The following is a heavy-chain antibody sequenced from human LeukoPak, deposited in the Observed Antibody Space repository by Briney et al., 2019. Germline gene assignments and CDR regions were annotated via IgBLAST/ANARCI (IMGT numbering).Heavy chain of an antibody. V-gene: IGHV3-30-3*01. CDR1: GFTFSSYA. CDR2: ISYDGSNK. D-gene: IGHD3-9*01. CDR3: AREPRYYDILTGYSAFDY. Sequence: PGGPLRLSCAASGFTFSSYAMHWVRQAPGKGLKGVEVISYDGSNKYYADSVKGRFTISRDNSKDTLYLQMNSLRAEDTAVYYCAREPRYYDILTGYSAFDYWGQGTLVTVSS. J-gene: IGHJ4*02.